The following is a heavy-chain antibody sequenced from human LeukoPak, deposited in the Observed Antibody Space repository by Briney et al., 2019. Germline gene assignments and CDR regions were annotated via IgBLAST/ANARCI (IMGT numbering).Heavy chain of an antibody. CDR3: ARGDIAMTPSFDY. Sequence: PSETLSLTCSVSGDSISGYYWSWIRQPAGKGLEWIGRFYTSGSTNYNPSLKSRVTMSLDTSKNQFSLKLSSVTAADTAVYYCARGDIAMTPSFDYWGQGILVTVSS. CDR2: FYTSGST. D-gene: IGHD5-18*01. V-gene: IGHV4-4*07. CDR1: GDSISGYY. J-gene: IGHJ4*02.